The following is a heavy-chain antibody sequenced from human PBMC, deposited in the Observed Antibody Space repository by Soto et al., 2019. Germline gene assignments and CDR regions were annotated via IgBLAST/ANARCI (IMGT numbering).Heavy chain of an antibody. D-gene: IGHD3-3*01. CDR3: ARGPGVLITGNGLDV. CDR1: GDTVSANSAT. CDR2: TYYRSKWYN. Sequence: SRTLSLTCAISGDTVSANSATWKCSRQSPSRGLGCLGSTYYRSKWYNDYARSLQSPLTINTDTSTNPFSLQLTSMPPEDTAVYFWARGPGVLITGNGLDVWGQGTTVTVSS. J-gene: IGHJ6*02. V-gene: IGHV6-1*01.